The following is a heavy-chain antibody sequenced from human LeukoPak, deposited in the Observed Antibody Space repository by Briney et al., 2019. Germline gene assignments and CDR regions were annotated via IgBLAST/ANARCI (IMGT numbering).Heavy chain of an antibody. Sequence: SVKASCKASGGTFSSYTISWVRQAPGQGLEWMGRIIPILGIANYAQKFQGRVAITADKSTSTAYMELSSLRSEDTAVYYCAGTQLWSRFFDYWGQGTLVTVSS. CDR2: IIPILGIA. CDR1: GGTFSSYT. V-gene: IGHV1-69*02. CDR3: AGTQLWSRFFDY. D-gene: IGHD5-18*01. J-gene: IGHJ4*02.